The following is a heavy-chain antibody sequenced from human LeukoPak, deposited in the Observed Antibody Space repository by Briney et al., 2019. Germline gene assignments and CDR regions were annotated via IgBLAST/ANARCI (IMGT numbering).Heavy chain of an antibody. Sequence: SETLSLTCTVSGGSVSSGSYYWRWIRQPPGKGLEWIGYIYYSGSTNYNPSLKSRVTISVDTSKNQFSLKLSSVTAADTAVYYCARDLLIGGDPWGQGTLVTVSS. D-gene: IGHD2-15*01. CDR1: GGSVSSGSYY. V-gene: IGHV4-61*01. J-gene: IGHJ5*02. CDR2: IYYSGST. CDR3: ARDLLIGGDP.